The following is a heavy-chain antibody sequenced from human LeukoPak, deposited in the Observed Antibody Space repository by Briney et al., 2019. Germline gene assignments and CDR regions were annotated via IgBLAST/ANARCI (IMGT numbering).Heavy chain of an antibody. CDR1: GGSISSGNYY. CDR3: ARAIEVGAMTPFDY. D-gene: IGHD1-26*01. Sequence: SETLSLTCTVSGGSISSGNYYWGWIRQPPGKGLEWIGTIYYTGKTYYNPSLKSRVTISVDTSKSQFSLKLSSVTAADTAVYYCARAIEVGAMTPFDYWGQGTLVTVSS. CDR2: IYYTGKT. V-gene: IGHV4-39*01. J-gene: IGHJ4*02.